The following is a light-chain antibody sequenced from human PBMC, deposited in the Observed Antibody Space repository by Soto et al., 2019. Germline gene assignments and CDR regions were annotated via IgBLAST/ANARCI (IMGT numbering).Light chain of an antibody. V-gene: IGLV3-1*01. CDR1: KLGDKF. CDR3: QVWDNNIVV. CDR2: EDT. Sequence: SYGLSQPPSVSVSPGQTASITCSGDKLGDKFASWYQQKSGQSPVLVIFEDTKRPSGIPERFSGSNSGNTASLTISGTQAIDEADYYCQVWDNNIVVFGGGTKLTVL. J-gene: IGLJ2*01.